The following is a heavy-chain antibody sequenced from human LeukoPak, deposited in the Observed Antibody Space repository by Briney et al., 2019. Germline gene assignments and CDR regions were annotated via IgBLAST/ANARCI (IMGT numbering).Heavy chain of an antibody. Sequence: GGSLRLSCAASGFTFSSYEMNWVRQAPGKGLEWVSYISSSGSTIYYADSVKGRLTISRDNAKNSLYLQMNSLRAEDTAVYYCARAFGSSGYPYNWFDPWGQGTLVTVSS. CDR3: ARAFGSSGYPYNWFDP. CDR1: GFTFSSYE. V-gene: IGHV3-48*03. D-gene: IGHD3-22*01. CDR2: ISSSGSTI. J-gene: IGHJ5*02.